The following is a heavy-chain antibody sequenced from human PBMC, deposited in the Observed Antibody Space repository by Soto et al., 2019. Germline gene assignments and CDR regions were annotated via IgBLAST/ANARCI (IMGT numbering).Heavy chain of an antibody. V-gene: IGHV1-3*01. Sequence: ASVKVSCKASGYTFTSYAMHWVRQAPGQRLEWMGWINAGNGNTKYSQKFQGRVTITRDTSASTAYMELSSLRSEDTAVYYCAREYIVVAPAAIRLYYGMDVWGQGTTVTVSS. CDR3: AREYIVVAPAAIRLYYGMDV. J-gene: IGHJ6*02. CDR1: GYTFTSYA. CDR2: INAGNGNT. D-gene: IGHD2-2*01.